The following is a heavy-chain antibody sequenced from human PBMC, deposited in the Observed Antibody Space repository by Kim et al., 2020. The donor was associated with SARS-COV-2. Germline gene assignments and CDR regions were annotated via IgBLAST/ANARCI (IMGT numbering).Heavy chain of an antibody. D-gene: IGHD6-13*01. CDR3: ARNLRRYSSSWGPGY. J-gene: IGHJ4*02. CDR2: ISSSSSYT. CDR1: GFTFSDYY. V-gene: IGHV3-11*06. Sequence: GGSLRLSCAASGFTFSDYYMSWIRQAPGKGLEWVSYISSSSSYTNYADSVKGRFTISRDNAKNSLYLQMNSLRAEDTAVYYCARNLRRYSSSWGPGYWGQGTLVTVSS.